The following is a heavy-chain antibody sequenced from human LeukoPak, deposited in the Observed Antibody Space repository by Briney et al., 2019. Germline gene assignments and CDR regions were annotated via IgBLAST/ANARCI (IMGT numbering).Heavy chain of an antibody. J-gene: IGHJ4*02. CDR3: AKDGPGFWTVPAAHFDY. CDR2: IRYDGSNK. D-gene: IGHD2-2*01. Sequence: GGSLRLSCAASGFTFSSYGMHWVRQAPGKGLEWVAFIRYDGSNKFYADSVKGRFTISRDNSKNTLYLQMNSLRAEDTAVYYCAKDGPGFWTVPAAHFDYWGQGTLVTLSS. CDR1: GFTFSSYG. V-gene: IGHV3-30*02.